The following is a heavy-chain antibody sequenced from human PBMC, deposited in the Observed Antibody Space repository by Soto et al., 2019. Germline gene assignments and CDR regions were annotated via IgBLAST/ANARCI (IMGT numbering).Heavy chain of an antibody. V-gene: IGHV3-15*01. Sequence: EVQLVESGGGLVKPGGSLRLSCAASGFTFSNAWMSWVRQAPGKGLEWVGRIKSKTDGGTTDYAAPMKGRFTISRDDSKNTLYLQMNSLKTEDTAVYYCTTDRGYCSGGSCYSFVRTYYYYYMDVWGKGTTVTVSS. J-gene: IGHJ6*03. CDR2: IKSKTDGGTT. CDR3: TTDRGYCSGGSCYSFVRTYYYYYMDV. CDR1: GFTFSNAW. D-gene: IGHD2-15*01.